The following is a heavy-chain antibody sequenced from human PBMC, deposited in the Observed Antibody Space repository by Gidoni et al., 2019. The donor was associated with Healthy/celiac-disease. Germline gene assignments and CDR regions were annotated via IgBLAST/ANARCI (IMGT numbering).Heavy chain of an antibody. CDR2: ISSSSSYI. D-gene: IGHD2-21*02. Sequence: EVQLVESGGGLVKPGGSLRLSCAASGFTFSSYSMNWVRQAPGKGLEWVSSISSSSSYIYYADSVKGRFTSSRDNAKNSLYLQMNSLRAEDTAVYYCARDRSVTAHGMDVWGQGTTVTVSS. CDR3: ARDRSVTAHGMDV. J-gene: IGHJ6*02. V-gene: IGHV3-21*01. CDR1: GFTFSSYS.